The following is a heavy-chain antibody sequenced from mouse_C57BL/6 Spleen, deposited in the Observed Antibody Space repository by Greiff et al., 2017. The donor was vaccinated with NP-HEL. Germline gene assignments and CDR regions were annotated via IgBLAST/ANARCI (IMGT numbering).Heavy chain of an antibody. CDR3: ARNLVFITTVGGTWYFDV. D-gene: IGHD1-1*01. J-gene: IGHJ1*03. Sequence: EVQLQQSGPELVKPGASVKMSCKASGYTFTDYNMHWVKQSHGKSLEWIGYINPNNGGTSYNQKFKGKATLTVNKSSSTAYMELRSLTSEDSAVYYCARNLVFITTVGGTWYFDVWGTGTTVTVSS. CDR2: INPNNGGT. V-gene: IGHV1-22*01. CDR1: GYTFTDYN.